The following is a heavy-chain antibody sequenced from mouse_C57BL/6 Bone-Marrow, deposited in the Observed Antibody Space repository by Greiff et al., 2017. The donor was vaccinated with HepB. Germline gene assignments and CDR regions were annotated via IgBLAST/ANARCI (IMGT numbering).Heavy chain of an antibody. V-gene: IGHV1-59*01. CDR3: AREGQLRVYY. CDR2: IDPSDSYT. CDR1: GYTFTSYW. D-gene: IGHD3-2*02. J-gene: IGHJ2*01. Sequence: VQLQQPGAELVRPGTSVKLSCKASGYTFTSYWMHWVKQRPGQGLEWIGVIDPSDSYTNYNQKFKGKATLTVDTSSSTAYMQLSSLTSEDSAVYYCAREGQLRVYYWGQGTTLTVSS.